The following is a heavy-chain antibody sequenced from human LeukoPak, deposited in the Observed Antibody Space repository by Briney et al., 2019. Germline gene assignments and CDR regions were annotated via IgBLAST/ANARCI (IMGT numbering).Heavy chain of an antibody. J-gene: IGHJ6*03. CDR1: GYTFTSYD. CDR2: MNPNSGNT. CDR3: PRVYVPVLGYYYYMDV. D-gene: IGHD3-10*02. V-gene: IGHV1-8*01. Sequence: GASVKVSCKASGYTFTSYDINWVRQTTGQGLEWMGWMNPNSGNTGYAQKFQGRVTMTRNTSISTAYMELSSLRSEDTAVYYCPRVYVPVLGYYYYMDVWGKGTTVTISS.